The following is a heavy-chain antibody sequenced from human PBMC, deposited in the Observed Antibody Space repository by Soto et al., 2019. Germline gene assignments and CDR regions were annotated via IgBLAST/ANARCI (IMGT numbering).Heavy chain of an antibody. CDR3: GRVGRDDFGDSGGFDY. V-gene: IGHV4-59*01. D-gene: IGHD4-17*01. CDR1: CGSITVYF. Sequence: QVQLQESGPGLVKPSETLSLTCTVSCGSITVYFCTWIRQPPGKGLEWIGYIYYAGRTNYIPSLKSRDSISIDTAKNHFSLQPRSVTAADTAVYYGGRVGRDDFGDSGGFDYWGQGTLVTVSS. CDR2: IYYAGRT. J-gene: IGHJ4*02.